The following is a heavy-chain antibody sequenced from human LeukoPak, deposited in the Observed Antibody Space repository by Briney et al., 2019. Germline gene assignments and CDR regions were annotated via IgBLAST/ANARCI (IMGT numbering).Heavy chain of an antibody. Sequence: GGSLRXSXXXSXFTFSXYGINWVRQAPGKGLEWVSYISSSSSTIYYADSVKGRFTISRDNAKNSLYLQMNSLRAADTAVYYCARGARYFDYWGQGTLVTVSS. CDR2: ISSSSSTI. CDR3: ARGARYFDY. V-gene: IGHV3-48*01. CDR1: XFTFSXYG. J-gene: IGHJ4*02.